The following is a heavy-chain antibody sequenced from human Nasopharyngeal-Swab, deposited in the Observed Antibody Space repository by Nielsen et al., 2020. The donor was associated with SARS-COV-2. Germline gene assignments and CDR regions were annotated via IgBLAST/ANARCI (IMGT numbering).Heavy chain of an antibody. CDR3: ARGWGLGYYDFWSGYSQTSDAFDI. Sequence: SETRSLTCTVSGGYVSSYYWSWIRQPTGKGLEWIGYIYYRGSTNYNPSLKSRVTISVDTSKNQFSLKLSSVTAANTAVYYCARGWGLGYYDFWSGYSQTSDAFDIWGQRTMVTVSS. D-gene: IGHD3-3*01. CDR1: GGYVSSYY. J-gene: IGHJ3*02. CDR2: IYYRGST. V-gene: IGHV4-59*02.